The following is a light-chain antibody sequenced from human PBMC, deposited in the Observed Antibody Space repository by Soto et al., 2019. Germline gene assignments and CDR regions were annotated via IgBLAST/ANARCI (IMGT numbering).Light chain of an antibody. CDR1: QGSSNY. J-gene: IGKJ4*01. V-gene: IGKV1-9*01. Sequence: DIELTQSPLFLSASVGDRVTITCRASQGSSNYLAWYQQKPGKDPKLLIYVASSWESGVPSRFSGSRSVTEFTLTISSPQPEDSAALYCQQLDGLPLTFGGRTTVEI. CDR2: VAS. CDR3: QQLDGLPLT.